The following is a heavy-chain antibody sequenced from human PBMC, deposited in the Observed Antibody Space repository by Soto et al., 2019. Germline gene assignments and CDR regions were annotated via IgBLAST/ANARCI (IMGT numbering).Heavy chain of an antibody. J-gene: IGHJ4*02. V-gene: IGHV4-34*01. CDR3: ASRKFYVWGSYRHFDY. D-gene: IGHD3-16*02. CDR2: INHSGST. CDR1: GGSFSGYY. Sequence: SETLSLICAVYGGSFSGYYWSWIRQPPGKGLEWIGEINHSGSTNYNPSLKSRVTISVDTSKNQFSLKLSSVTAADTAVYYCASRKFYVWGSYRHFDYWGQGTLVTVSS.